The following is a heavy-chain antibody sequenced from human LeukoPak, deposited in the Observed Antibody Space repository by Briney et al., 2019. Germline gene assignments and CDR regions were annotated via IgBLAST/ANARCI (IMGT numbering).Heavy chain of an antibody. Sequence: PSETLSLTCTVSGGSISSGGYYWSWIRQHPGKGLEWLAYIYYTGSTNYNPSLKTRLTISVDTSKNQFSLRLNSVTAADTAVYYCARFSQYYDSPTHYLDYWGQGILVTVSS. D-gene: IGHD2/OR15-2a*01. V-gene: IGHV4-61*08. CDR1: GGSISSGGYY. CDR2: IYYTGST. CDR3: ARFSQYYDSPTHYLDY. J-gene: IGHJ4*02.